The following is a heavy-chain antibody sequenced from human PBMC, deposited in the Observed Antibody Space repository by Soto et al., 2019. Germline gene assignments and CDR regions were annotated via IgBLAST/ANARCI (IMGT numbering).Heavy chain of an antibody. CDR3: ASLRYSSSWYPSDYYYGMDV. V-gene: IGHV1-69*06. J-gene: IGHJ6*01. CDR1: GVTFSIYA. CDR2: IIPIFGTA. Sequence: SLKVSCKASGVTFSIYAISWVLHAPGQVLEWMGGIIPIFGTANYAQKFQGRVTITADKSTSTAYMELSSLRSEDTAVYYCASLRYSSSWYPSDYYYGMDVWGQGTTVTVSS. D-gene: IGHD6-13*01.